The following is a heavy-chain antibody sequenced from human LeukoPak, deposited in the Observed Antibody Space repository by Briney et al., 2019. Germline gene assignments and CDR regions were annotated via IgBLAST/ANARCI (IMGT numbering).Heavy chain of an antibody. CDR2: ISGSGGST. V-gene: IGHV3-23*01. D-gene: IGHD6-19*01. Sequence: GGSLRLSCAASGFIFRNYALSWVRQAPGKGLEWVSAISGSGGSTYYADSVKGRFTISRDNSKNTLYLQMNSLRAEDTAVYYCAKDFRRNSIAVAGTVTYWGQGTLVTVSS. J-gene: IGHJ4*02. CDR1: GFIFRNYA. CDR3: AKDFRRNSIAVAGTVTY.